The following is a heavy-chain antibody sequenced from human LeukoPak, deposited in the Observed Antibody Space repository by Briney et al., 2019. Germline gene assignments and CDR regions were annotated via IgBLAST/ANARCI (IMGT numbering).Heavy chain of an antibody. CDR2: IFSSGST. V-gene: IGHV4-59*08. J-gene: IGHJ5*02. CDR3: ARLTKFLTTYYPTP. Sequence: TSETLSLTCTVSGGSITGYYWSWIRQPPGKGLEWVGYIFSSGSTNYNPSLKSRVTISLDTSKSQFSLKLISVTASGTAVYYCARLTKFLTTYYPTPWGQGTLVTVSS. CDR1: GGSITGYY. D-gene: IGHD2/OR15-2a*01.